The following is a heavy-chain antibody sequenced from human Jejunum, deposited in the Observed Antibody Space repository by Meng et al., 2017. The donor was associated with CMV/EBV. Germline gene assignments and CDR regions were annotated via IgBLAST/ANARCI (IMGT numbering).Heavy chain of an antibody. CDR2: IRHKASSYST. Sequence: GFIFSDPRMDWIRQAPGKGLEWVARIRHKASSYSTEYAASVKGRFTVSRDDSKNSLYLQMSSLKTEDTAVYYCARDGGRYDFGDYWGQGTLVTVSS. J-gene: IGHJ4*02. CDR3: ARDGGRYDFGDY. V-gene: IGHV3-72*01. D-gene: IGHD1-1*01. CDR1: GFIFSDPR.